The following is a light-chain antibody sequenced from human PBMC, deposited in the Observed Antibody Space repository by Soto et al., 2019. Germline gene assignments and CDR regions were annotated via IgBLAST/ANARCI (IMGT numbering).Light chain of an antibody. CDR1: QSASSSY. CDR3: QQYSSSPGT. Sequence: EIVLTQSPGTLSLSPGERATLSCRASQSASSSYLAWYQQKPGQAPRLLIYGASSRATGIPDRFSGSGSGTYFTLNISRLEPEDFAVYYCQQYSSSPGTFGQGTKVEIK. J-gene: IGKJ1*01. CDR2: GAS. V-gene: IGKV3-20*01.